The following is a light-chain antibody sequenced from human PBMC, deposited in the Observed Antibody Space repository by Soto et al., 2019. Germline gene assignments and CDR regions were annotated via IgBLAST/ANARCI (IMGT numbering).Light chain of an antibody. CDR2: EVT. CDR1: SSDVGAYKY. CDR3: TSYVGNDIWV. J-gene: IGLJ3*02. Sequence: QSALTQPPSASGSPGQSVTISCTGTSSDVGAYKYVSWYQQYPVKAPKLLIYEVTKRPSGVPDRFSGSKSGNMASLTVSGLQAEYEAEYYCTSYVGNDIWVFGGGTKVTVL. V-gene: IGLV2-8*01.